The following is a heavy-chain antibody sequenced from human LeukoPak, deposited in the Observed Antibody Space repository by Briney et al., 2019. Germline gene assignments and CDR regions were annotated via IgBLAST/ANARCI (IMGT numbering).Heavy chain of an antibody. Sequence: SETLSLTCAVSGGSISSSNWWSWVRQPPGRGLEWIGEIYHSGSTNYNPSLRSRVTISVDKSKNQFSLKLSSVTAADTAVYYCARDDVTGTTYGMDVWGQGTTVTVSS. D-gene: IGHD1-20*01. CDR1: GGSISSSNW. CDR3: ARDDVTGTTYGMDV. J-gene: IGHJ6*02. V-gene: IGHV4-4*02. CDR2: IYHSGST.